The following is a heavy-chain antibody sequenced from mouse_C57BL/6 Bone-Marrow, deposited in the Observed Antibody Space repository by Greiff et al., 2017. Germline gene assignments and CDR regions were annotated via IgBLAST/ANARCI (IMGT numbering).Heavy chain of an antibody. Sequence: EVQLLESGADLVKPGASLKFSCAASGFTFSSYGMPWVRQTPDKRLEWVATIGSGGSYTYYADNVKGRFTITRDTAENTLYLQLSRLKSEDTAMYYCARRGYYYAMDYWGQGTSVTVSS. J-gene: IGHJ4*01. CDR1: GFTFSSYG. CDR2: IGSGGSYT. V-gene: IGHV5-6*01. CDR3: ARRGYYYAMDY.